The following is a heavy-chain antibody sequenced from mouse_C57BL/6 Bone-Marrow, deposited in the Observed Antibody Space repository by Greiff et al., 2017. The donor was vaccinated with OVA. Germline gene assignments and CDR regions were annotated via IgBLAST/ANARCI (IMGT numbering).Heavy chain of an antibody. CDR2: ISNLAYSI. V-gene: IGHV5-15*01. CDR3: ARHELLYAMDY. Sequence: EVQGVESGGGLVQPGGSLKLSCAASGFTFSDYGVAWVRQAPRKGPEWVAFISNLAYSIYYADTVTGRFTISREKAKNTLYLEMSSLRSEDTAMYYCARHELLYAMDYWGQGTSVTVSS. J-gene: IGHJ4*01. CDR1: GFTFSDYG. D-gene: IGHD1-3*01.